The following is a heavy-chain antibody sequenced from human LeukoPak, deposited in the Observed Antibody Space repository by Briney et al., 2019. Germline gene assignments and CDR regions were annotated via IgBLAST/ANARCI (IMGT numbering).Heavy chain of an antibody. CDR3: AREGPYYFDY. J-gene: IGHJ4*02. Sequence: GGSLRLSCAASGFTFSSYEMNWVRQAPGKGLEWVSYISSSGSTIYYADSVKGRFTISRDNAKNSLYLQVNSLRAEDTAVYYCAREGPYYFDYWGQGTLVTVSS. CDR1: GFTFSSYE. V-gene: IGHV3-48*03. CDR2: ISSSGSTI.